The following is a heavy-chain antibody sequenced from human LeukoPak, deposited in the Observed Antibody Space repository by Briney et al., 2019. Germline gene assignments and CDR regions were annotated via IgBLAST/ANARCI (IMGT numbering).Heavy chain of an antibody. CDR1: GFTFNGSA. V-gene: IGHV3-73*01. CDR3: KVAGTWDAFDI. J-gene: IGHJ3*02. Sequence: GGSLRLSCAASGFTFNGSAMHWVRQASGKGLEWVGRITNKGNTYATAYAASVKGRFTIPRDDSKNTAYLQMNSLKAEDTAVYYCKVAGTWDAFDIWGQGTMVTVSS. CDR2: ITNKGNTYAT. D-gene: IGHD6-19*01.